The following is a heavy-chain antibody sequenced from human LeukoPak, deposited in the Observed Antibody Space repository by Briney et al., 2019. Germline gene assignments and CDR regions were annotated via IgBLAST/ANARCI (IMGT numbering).Heavy chain of an antibody. CDR3: ARGYYDSSGYYFGAFDI. CDR2: MNPNSGNT. V-gene: IGHV1-8*01. J-gene: IGHJ3*02. D-gene: IGHD3-22*01. CDR1: GYTFTSYD. Sequence: AASVKVSCKASGYTFTSYDINWVRQATGQGLEWMGWMNPNSGNTGYAQKFQGRVTITRDTSASTAYMELSSLRSEDTAVYYCARGYYDSSGYYFGAFDIWGQGTMVTVSS.